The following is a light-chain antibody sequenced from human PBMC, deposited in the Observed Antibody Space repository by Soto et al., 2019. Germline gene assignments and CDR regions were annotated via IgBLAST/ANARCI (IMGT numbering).Light chain of an antibody. J-gene: IGKJ5*01. CDR2: DTS. Sequence: EIVLTQSPGTLSLSPGEIATLSCRASQSVSIKLAWYQQKPGQAPRLLIYDTSTRATGIPARFSGSGSGTEFTLTISSLQSEDFAVYYCQQYNNWPPITLGQGTRLEIK. CDR1: QSVSIK. V-gene: IGKV3-15*01. CDR3: QQYNNWPPIT.